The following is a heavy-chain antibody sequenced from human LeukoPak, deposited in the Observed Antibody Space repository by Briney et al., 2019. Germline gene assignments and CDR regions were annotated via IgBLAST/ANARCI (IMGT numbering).Heavy chain of an antibody. D-gene: IGHD6-13*01. V-gene: IGHV1-18*04. Sequence: ASVKVSCKASGYTFTGYYMHWVRQAPGQGLEWMGWISAYNGNTNYAQKFQGRVTMTTDTSTSTAYMELRSLRSDDTAVYYCARDLRVQATAALDYWGQGTLVTVSS. CDR1: GYTFTGYY. J-gene: IGHJ4*02. CDR2: ISAYNGNT. CDR3: ARDLRVQATAALDY.